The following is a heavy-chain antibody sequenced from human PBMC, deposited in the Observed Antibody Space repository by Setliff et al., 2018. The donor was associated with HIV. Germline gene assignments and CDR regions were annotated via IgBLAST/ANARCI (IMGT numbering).Heavy chain of an antibody. V-gene: IGHV4-61*02. CDR3: ARGYSGYVGFTSMDV. J-gene: IGHJ6*02. CDR1: GGSISSGTYY. D-gene: IGHD1-26*01. CDR2: IYTRGST. Sequence: SETLSLTCTVSGGSISSGTYYWSWIRQPAGKGLEWIGRIYTRGSTNYNPSLKTRVTLSVDTSKNQFSLRLSSVTAADTAVYYCARGYSGYVGFTSMDVWGQRTTVTVSS.